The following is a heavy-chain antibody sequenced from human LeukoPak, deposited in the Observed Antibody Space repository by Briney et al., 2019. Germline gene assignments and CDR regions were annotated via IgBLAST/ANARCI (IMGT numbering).Heavy chain of an antibody. J-gene: IGHJ4*02. CDR2: ISGSGGST. V-gene: IGHV3-23*01. Sequence: GGSLRLSCAVSGFTSSNYVMSWVRQAPGKGLEWVSAISGSGGSTYYADSVKGRSTISRDNSKITLYLQMNSLRAVDTAVYYCAYCGGDCYTRLHYWGQGTLVTVSS. CDR3: AYCGGDCYTRLHY. D-gene: IGHD2-21*02. CDR1: GFTSSNYV.